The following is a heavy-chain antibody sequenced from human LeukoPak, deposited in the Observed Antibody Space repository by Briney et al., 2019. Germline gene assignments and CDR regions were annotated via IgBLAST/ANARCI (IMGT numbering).Heavy chain of an antibody. Sequence: PGGSLRLSCAASGFTFSNYELNWVRQAPGKGLEWVSYISGSGSTIYYADSVKGRFTISRDNSKNTLYLQMNSLRAEDTAVYYCARDWSSKYPFYYGMDVWGQGTTVTVSS. J-gene: IGHJ6*02. CDR2: ISGSGSTI. D-gene: IGHD4-11*01. CDR1: GFTFSNYE. CDR3: ARDWSSKYPFYYGMDV. V-gene: IGHV3-48*03.